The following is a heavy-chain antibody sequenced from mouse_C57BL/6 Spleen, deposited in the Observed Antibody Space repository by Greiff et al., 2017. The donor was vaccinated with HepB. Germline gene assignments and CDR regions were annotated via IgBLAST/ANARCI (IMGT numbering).Heavy chain of an antibody. V-gene: IGHV2-5*01. D-gene: IGHD3-2*02. CDR1: GFSLTSYG. J-gene: IGHJ4*01. CDR3: AKGAQATPYAMDY. CDR2: IWRGGST. Sequence: VQLQQSGPGLVQPSQSLSITCTVSGFSLTSYGVHWVRQSPGKGLEWLGVIWRGGSTDYNAAFMSRLSITKDNSKSQVFFKMNSLQADDTAIYYCAKGAQATPYAMDYWGQGTSVTVSS.